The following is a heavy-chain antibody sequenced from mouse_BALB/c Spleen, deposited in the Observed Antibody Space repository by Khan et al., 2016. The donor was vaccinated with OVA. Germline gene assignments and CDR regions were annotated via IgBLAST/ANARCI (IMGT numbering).Heavy chain of an antibody. V-gene: IGHV2-6-1*01. D-gene: IGHD2-10*01. J-gene: IGHJ4*01. Sequence: QVQLKQSGPGLVAPSQSLSITCTISGFLLTNYGIHWVRQPPGKGPEWLVVIWSDGSTTYNSALKSRLTISKDNSKSQVFLKMNSLQTDDTAVYFCARQPYYHYNIMDYWGQGNSVTVSA. CDR3: ARQPYYHYNIMDY. CDR1: GFLLTNYG. CDR2: IWSDGST.